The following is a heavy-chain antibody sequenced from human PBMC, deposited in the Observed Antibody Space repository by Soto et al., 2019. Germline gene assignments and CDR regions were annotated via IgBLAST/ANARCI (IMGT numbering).Heavy chain of an antibody. D-gene: IGHD2-15*01. CDR1: GFTFSNYA. Sequence: GGSLRLSCSVSGFTFSNYAMHWVRQAPGRELEYVSGITSDGDSTYHADSVKGRFTISRDNSKNTLYLQMSSLRVEDTAVYYCVKGNQLLRYYFEFWGQGTLVTVSS. J-gene: IGHJ4*02. CDR3: VKGNQLLRYYFEF. CDR2: ITSDGDST. V-gene: IGHV3-64D*06.